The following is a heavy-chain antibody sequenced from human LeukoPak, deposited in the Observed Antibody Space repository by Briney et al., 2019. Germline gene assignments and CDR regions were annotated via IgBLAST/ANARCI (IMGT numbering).Heavy chain of an antibody. Sequence: GGSLRLSCAAPGFTFSSYGMHWVRQAPGKGLEWVAFIRYDGSNKYYADSVKGRFTISRDNSKNTLYLQMNSLRAEDTAVYYCARATPGGLHGYSFDYWGQGTVVTVYS. V-gene: IGHV3-30*02. J-gene: IGHJ4*02. CDR2: IRYDGSNK. D-gene: IGHD5-24*01. CDR1: GFTFSSYG. CDR3: ARATPGGLHGYSFDY.